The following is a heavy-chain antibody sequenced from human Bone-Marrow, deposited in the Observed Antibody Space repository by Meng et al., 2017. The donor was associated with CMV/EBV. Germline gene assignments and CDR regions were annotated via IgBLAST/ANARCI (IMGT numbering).Heavy chain of an antibody. Sequence: GGSLRLSCAASGFTFSVFNMNWIRQAPGKGLEWVSSISPTSTYIHYADSVKGRFTISRDNAKNSLYLQMNSLRAEDTAVYYCAREIGNYDYYSGMDVWGQGTTVTVSS. J-gene: IGHJ6*02. CDR3: AREIGNYDYYSGMDV. CDR1: GFTFSVFN. CDR2: ISPTSTYI. D-gene: IGHD4-23*01. V-gene: IGHV3-21*01.